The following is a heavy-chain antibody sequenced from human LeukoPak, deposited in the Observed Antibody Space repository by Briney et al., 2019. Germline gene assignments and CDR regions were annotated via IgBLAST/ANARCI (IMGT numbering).Heavy chain of an antibody. CDR1: GFSFSDTT. D-gene: IGHD3-16*01. CDR2: MKEDGSDE. CDR3: AKGGAGGGYFPT. J-gene: IGHJ1*01. V-gene: IGHV3-7*03. Sequence: GGSLGLSCVASGFSFSDTTMSWVRQAAGQGLEWVARMKEDGSDENYVDSVKGRSTISRDNARNSLHLQMKSLRAEDTAVYFCAKGGAGGGYFPTWGQGILVIVSS.